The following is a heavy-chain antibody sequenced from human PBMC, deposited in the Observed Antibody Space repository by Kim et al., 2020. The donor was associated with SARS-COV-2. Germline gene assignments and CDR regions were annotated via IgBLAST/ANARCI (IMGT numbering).Heavy chain of an antibody. D-gene: IGHD2-21*01. J-gene: IGHJ5*02. CDR3: ERHPLRRTNDWFER. CDR1: GFTFSDYY. Sequence: GGSLRLSCAASGFTFSDYYMSWIRQAPGKGLEWVSYISSGGITLYDADSVKGRFTICRYNAKNSLLQLNTRMSDEATAYYCVERHPLRRTNDWFERCGQG. CDR2: ISSGGITL. V-gene: IGHV3-11*01.